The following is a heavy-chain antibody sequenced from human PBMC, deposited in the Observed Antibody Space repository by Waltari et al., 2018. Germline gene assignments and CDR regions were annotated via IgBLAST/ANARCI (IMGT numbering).Heavy chain of an antibody. D-gene: IGHD4-17*01. CDR1: GFTFSPYW. CDR2: INTDGSTI. CDR3: TREDYGGKDY. J-gene: IGHJ4*02. V-gene: IGHV3-74*01. Sequence: EVQLAESGGGLVQPGESLSLPCAASGFTFSPYWMHWVRQGPGKGLVWVSRINTDGSTINYADSVKGRVTISRDNAKNTLYLQMNSLRAEDTAVYYCTREDYGGKDYWGQGTLVTVSS.